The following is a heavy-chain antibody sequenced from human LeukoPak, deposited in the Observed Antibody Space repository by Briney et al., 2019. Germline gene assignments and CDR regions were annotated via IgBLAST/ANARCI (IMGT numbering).Heavy chain of an antibody. J-gene: IGHJ4*02. Sequence: GVSLRLSCLTSGFTFGTNAMSWVRQAPGKGLEWISGISGSGASTYYADSVTGRSTISRDNSRNTLYLQMNSLRGDDTAVYYCAKDVGKWESLHFFDYWGQGTLVTVSS. CDR2: ISGSGAST. CDR3: AKDVGKWESLHFFDY. CDR1: GFTFGTNA. V-gene: IGHV3-23*01. D-gene: IGHD1-26*01.